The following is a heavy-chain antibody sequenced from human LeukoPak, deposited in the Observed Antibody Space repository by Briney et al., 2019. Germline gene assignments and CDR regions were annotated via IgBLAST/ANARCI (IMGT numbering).Heavy chain of an antibody. J-gene: IGHJ4*02. V-gene: IGHV4-61*02. CDR3: ARDDASDGSGRHFDY. Sequence: SETLSLTCTVSGGSISSSSYCWSWIRHPAGKGLEWIGRIYTNGSTNYNPPHKSRVTISLATSENQCSLKLSSVTAADTAVYYCARDDASDGSGRHFDYWGQGTLVTVSS. CDR1: GGSISSSSYC. CDR2: IYTNGST. D-gene: IGHD3-10*01.